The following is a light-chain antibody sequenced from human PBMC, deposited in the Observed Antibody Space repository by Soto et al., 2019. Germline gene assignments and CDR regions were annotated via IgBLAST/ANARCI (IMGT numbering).Light chain of an antibody. CDR2: LGS. CDR3: MQALQTPPYT. J-gene: IGKJ2*01. V-gene: IGKV2-28*01. Sequence: DIVMTQSPVSLPVTPGEPASISCRSSQSLLHSNGYNYLDCYLQKPGQSPQLLILLGSKRASGVPNRFSGRGSGTDFTLKISRVEAEDVGVYYCMQALQTPPYTFGQGTKLEIK. CDR1: QSLLHSNGYNY.